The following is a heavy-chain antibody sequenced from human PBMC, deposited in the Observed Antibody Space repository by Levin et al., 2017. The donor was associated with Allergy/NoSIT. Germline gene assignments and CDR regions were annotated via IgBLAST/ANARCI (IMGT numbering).Heavy chain of an antibody. CDR3: ARGRYPYSSSLSYYYGMDV. D-gene: IGHD6-13*01. V-gene: IGHV3-30*04. Sequence: GGSLRLSCAASGFTFSSYAMHWVRQAPGKGLEWVAVISYDGSNKYYADSVKGRFTISRDNSKNTLYLQMNSLRAEDTAVYYCARGRYPYSSSLSYYYGMDVWGQGTTVTVSS. CDR1: GFTFSSYA. J-gene: IGHJ6*02. CDR2: ISYDGSNK.